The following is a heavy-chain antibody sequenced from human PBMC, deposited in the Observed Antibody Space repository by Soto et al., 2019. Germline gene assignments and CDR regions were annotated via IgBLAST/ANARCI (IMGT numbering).Heavy chain of an antibody. J-gene: IGHJ4*02. CDR3: ARETHRGLYYYDSSGYYYFDY. CDR1: GGSISSGGYY. Sequence: KTSETLSLTCTVSGGSISSGGYYWSWIRQHPGKGLEWIGYIYYSGSTYYNPSLKSRVTISVDTSKNQFSLKLSSVTAADTAVYYCARETHRGLYYYDSSGYYYFDYWGQGTLVTVSS. D-gene: IGHD3-22*01. CDR2: IYYSGST. V-gene: IGHV4-31*03.